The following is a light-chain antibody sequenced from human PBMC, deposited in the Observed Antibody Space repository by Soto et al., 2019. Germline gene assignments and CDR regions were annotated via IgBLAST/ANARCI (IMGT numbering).Light chain of an antibody. V-gene: IGLV4-60*02. Sequence: QSVLTQSSSASASLGSSVKLTCILSSGHSTYIIAWHQQQPGKAPRFLMTLDRSGSYNRGSGVPDRFSGSSSGADRYLTIYNLQFEDEGDYYCETWYSTTHKVFGGGTKLTVL. CDR3: ETWYSTTHKV. CDR2: LDRSGSY. J-gene: IGLJ3*02. CDR1: SGHSTYI.